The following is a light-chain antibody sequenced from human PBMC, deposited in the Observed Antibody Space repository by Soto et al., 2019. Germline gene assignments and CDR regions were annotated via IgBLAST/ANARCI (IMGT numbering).Light chain of an antibody. CDR2: GAS. J-gene: IGKJ1*01. CDR3: HHYGSSRT. Sequence: EIVLTQSPGTLSLSPGERATLSCRASQSVSSSYLVWYQQKPGQAPRLLIYGASSRATGIPDRFSGSGSGTGFTLTISRLEPEDFAVYYCHHYGSSRTFGQGTKVEIK. V-gene: IGKV3-20*01. CDR1: QSVSSSY.